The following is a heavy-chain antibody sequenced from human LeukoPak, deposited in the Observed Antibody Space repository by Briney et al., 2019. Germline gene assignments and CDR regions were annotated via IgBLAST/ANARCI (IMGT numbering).Heavy chain of an antibody. CDR1: GYTFTSYD. Sequence: GASVKVSCKASGYTFTSYDINWVREATGQGLEWMGWMNPNSGNTGYAQKFQGRVTMTRNTSISTAYMELSSLRSEDTAVYYCARDRYCSGGSCYSAGFDPWGQGTLVTVSS. CDR2: MNPNSGNT. D-gene: IGHD2-15*01. J-gene: IGHJ5*02. V-gene: IGHV1-8*01. CDR3: ARDRYCSGGSCYSAGFDP.